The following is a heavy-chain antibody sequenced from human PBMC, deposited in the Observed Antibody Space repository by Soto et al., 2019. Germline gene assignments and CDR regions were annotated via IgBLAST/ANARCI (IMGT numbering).Heavy chain of an antibody. CDR1: GFTFSTYA. J-gene: IGHJ4*02. D-gene: IGHD3-3*01. Sequence: EVQLLESGGGLVQPGGSLRLSCAASGFTFSTYAMSWVRQAPGKGLEWVSASSYSGVNTYYADSVKGRFTISRDNSKNMLYLQMVSLRAEDTAIYYCVKDEWNYWGQGTLVTVSS. V-gene: IGHV3-23*01. CDR3: VKDEWNY. CDR2: SSYSGVNT.